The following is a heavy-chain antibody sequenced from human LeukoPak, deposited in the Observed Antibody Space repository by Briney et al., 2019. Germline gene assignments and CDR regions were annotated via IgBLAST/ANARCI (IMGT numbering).Heavy chain of an antibody. CDR2: INAGNGNT. Sequence: ASVKVSCKASGYIFTSYAIHWVRQAPGQRLEWMGWINAGNGNTQYSQKFQGRVTITRDTSASTAYMELSSLRSEDTAVYYCARGLYYGGNLDYFDYWGQGTLVTVSS. V-gene: IGHV1-3*01. J-gene: IGHJ4*02. CDR1: GYIFTSYA. CDR3: ARGLYYGGNLDYFDY. D-gene: IGHD4-23*01.